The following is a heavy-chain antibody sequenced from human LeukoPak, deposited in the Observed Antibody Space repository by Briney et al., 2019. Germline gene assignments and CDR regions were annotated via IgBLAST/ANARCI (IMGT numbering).Heavy chain of an antibody. CDR3: ARDVPPDAFDI. V-gene: IGHV4-31*02. Sequence: SETLSLTWTVSGGSISSGGYYWSWIRQRPGKGLEWIGYIYYSGSTYYNPSLKSRVTISVDTSKNQFSLKLSSVTAADTAVYYCARDVPPDAFDIWGQGTMVTVSS. CDR1: GGSISSGGYY. D-gene: IGHD2-2*01. CDR2: IYYSGST. J-gene: IGHJ3*02.